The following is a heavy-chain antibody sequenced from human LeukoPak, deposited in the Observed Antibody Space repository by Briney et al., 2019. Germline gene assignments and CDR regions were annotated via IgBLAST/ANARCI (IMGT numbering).Heavy chain of an antibody. CDR1: GGSISSGGYY. J-gene: IGHJ4*02. CDR3: AREGMTTVTIDY. D-gene: IGHD4-11*01. V-gene: IGHV4-31*03. CDR2: IYYSGST. Sequence: SETLSLTCTASGGSISSGGYYWSWIRQHPGKGLEWIGYIYYSGSTYYNPSLKSRVTISVDTSKNQFSLKLSSVTAADTAVYYCAREGMTTVTIDYWGQGTLVTVSS.